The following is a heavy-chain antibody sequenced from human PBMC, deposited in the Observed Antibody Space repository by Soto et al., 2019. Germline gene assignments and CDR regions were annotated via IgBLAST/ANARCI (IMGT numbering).Heavy chain of an antibody. D-gene: IGHD1-1*01. CDR3: ARGSGIVALPGELEDVNYDY. J-gene: IGHJ4*02. CDR2: INESGST. V-gene: IGHV4-34*01. CDR1: GQSFSGHS. Sequence: QVQLQQWGAGLVKPSETLSLSCAVYGQSFSGHSWAWIRQPPGKGLEWIGEINESGSTYYNPSLKSRVTTSTDPSKNQFSLKLSSVSAADTAAYFCARGSGIVALPGELEDVNYDYWGQGTLVNVSS.